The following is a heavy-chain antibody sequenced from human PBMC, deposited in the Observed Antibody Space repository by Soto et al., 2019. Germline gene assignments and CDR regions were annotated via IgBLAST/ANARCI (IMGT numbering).Heavy chain of an antibody. D-gene: IGHD3-10*01. V-gene: IGHV3-23*01. CDR1: GFTFSSYA. Sequence: EVQLLESGGGLVQPGGSLRLSCAASGFTFSSYAMSWVRQAPGKGLEWVSAISGSGGSTYYADSEKGRFTISRDNSKNTLYLQMNSLRAEDTAVYYCAKDMVYYGSGSSQLFDYWGQGTLVTVSS. J-gene: IGHJ4*02. CDR2: ISGSGGST. CDR3: AKDMVYYGSGSSQLFDY.